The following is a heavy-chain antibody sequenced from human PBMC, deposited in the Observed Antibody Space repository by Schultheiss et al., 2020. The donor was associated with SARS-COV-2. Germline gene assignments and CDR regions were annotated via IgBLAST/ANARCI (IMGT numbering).Heavy chain of an antibody. J-gene: IGHJ5*02. V-gene: IGHV4-4*08. CDR3: ARVRAGPTRDNWFDP. Sequence: SETLSLTCTVSGGSISSYYWSWIRQPPGKGLEWIGYIYTSGSTNYNPSLKSRVTISVDTSKNQFSLKLSSVTAADTAVYYCARVRAGPTRDNWFDPWGQGTLVTVSS. CDR2: IYTSGST. CDR1: GGSISSYY. D-gene: IGHD6-13*01.